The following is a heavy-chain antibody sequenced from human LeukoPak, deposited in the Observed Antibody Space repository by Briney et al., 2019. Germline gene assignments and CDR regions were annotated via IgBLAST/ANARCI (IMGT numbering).Heavy chain of an antibody. Sequence: PGGSLRLSCAASGFTFSSYAMSWVRQAPGKGLEWVSAISGSGGSTYYADSVKGRFTISRDNSKNTLYLQMNSLRAEDTAVYYCARDLEDYGDNQGAFDIWGQGTMVTVSS. V-gene: IGHV3-23*01. CDR1: GFTFSSYA. J-gene: IGHJ3*02. D-gene: IGHD4-17*01. CDR2: ISGSGGST. CDR3: ARDLEDYGDNQGAFDI.